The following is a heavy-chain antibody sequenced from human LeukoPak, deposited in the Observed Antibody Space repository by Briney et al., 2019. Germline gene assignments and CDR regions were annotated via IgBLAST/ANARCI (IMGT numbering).Heavy chain of an antibody. CDR3: ARDRQHATSWRRTSFDP. Sequence: ASVKVSCKASVYTFTGYYINRVGQARGQSLEWMGGINPNSGATKFAQKFQGRVTLTRHTSINTAYMELTNLRSDDTAGYFCARDRQHATSWRRTSFDPWGQETLVTVST. CDR2: INPNSGAT. V-gene: IGHV1-2*02. CDR1: VYTFTGYY. D-gene: IGHD2-2*01. J-gene: IGHJ5*02.